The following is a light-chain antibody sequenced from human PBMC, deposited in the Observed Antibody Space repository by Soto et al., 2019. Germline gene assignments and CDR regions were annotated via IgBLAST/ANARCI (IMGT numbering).Light chain of an antibody. V-gene: IGKV3-20*01. CDR3: HQYDSSPIT. Sequence: EIVLTQSPGTLSLSPGERATLSCRASQSVSSSSLAWYQQKPGQAPRLLIYGASSRAAGIPDRFSGSGSGTDFTLIISRLEPEDFAFYYCHQYDSSPITFGQGTKLEIK. CDR1: QSVSSSS. CDR2: GAS. J-gene: IGKJ2*01.